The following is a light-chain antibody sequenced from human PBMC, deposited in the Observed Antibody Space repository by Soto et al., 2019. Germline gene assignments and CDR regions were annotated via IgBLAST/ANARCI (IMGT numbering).Light chain of an antibody. CDR3: RAQAGSNNYV. J-gene: IGLJ1*01. CDR1: SRDVGAYSS. Sequence: QSALTQPPSASGSPRQSVTVSYAGTSRDVGAYSSVAWYQQHPGKAPKLIIYEVTKRPSGVPDRFSGARSGNTAFLTVSGLQADDEADYYCRAQAGSNNYVFGTGTKVTVL. V-gene: IGLV2-8*01. CDR2: EVT.